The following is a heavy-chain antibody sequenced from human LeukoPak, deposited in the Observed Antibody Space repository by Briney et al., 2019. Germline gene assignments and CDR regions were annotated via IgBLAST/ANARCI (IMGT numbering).Heavy chain of an antibody. CDR2: INPNSGGT. CDR1: GYTFTSCD. CDR3: ARGQIAVAADY. D-gene: IGHD6-19*01. J-gene: IGHJ4*02. V-gene: IGHV1-2*02. Sequence: GASVKVSCKASGYTFTSCDINWVRQAPGQGLEWMGWINPNSGGTNYAQKFQGRVTMTRDTSISTAYMELSRLRSDDTAVYYCARGQIAVAADYWGQGTLVTVSS.